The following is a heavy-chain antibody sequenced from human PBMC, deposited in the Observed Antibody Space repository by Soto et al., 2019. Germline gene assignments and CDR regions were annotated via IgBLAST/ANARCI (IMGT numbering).Heavy chain of an antibody. V-gene: IGHV3-23*01. CDR2: ITGNGGT. J-gene: IGHJ4*02. D-gene: IGHD3-22*01. CDR1: GFTFRIYA. CDR3: AKDAPGSGWLSDY. Sequence: EVQLLESGGGVIQPGGSLRLSCAASGFTFRIYAMSWVRQAPGKGLEWVSAITGNGGTSYADFVRDRFTISRDNSKNTLYLQMNRLRVEDTAVYYCAKDAPGSGWLSDYWGQGTLVTVSS.